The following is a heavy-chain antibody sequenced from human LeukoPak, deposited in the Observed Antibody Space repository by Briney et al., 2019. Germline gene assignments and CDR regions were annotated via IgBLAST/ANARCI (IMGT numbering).Heavy chain of an antibody. CDR2: MSLDGSKS. V-gene: IGHV3-30*03. D-gene: IGHD4-17*01. CDR1: GFIFNNYG. J-gene: IGHJ4*02. CDR3: AREGSYGDYGGFDY. Sequence: GGSLRLSCAASGFIFNNYGMHWVRQTPGKGLEWVALMSLDGSKSYYADPVKGRFTISRDNSKNTLYLQMNSLRAEDTAVYYCAREGSYGDYGGFDYWGQGTLVTVSS.